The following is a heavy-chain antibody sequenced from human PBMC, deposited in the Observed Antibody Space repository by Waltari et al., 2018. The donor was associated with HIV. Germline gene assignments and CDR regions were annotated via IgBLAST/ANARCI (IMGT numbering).Heavy chain of an antibody. CDR3: ARGGCSGGTCYYKSFDL. CDR2: IIPMFGTA. Sequence: QVQLVQSGAGVKKPASSVRVSCKASGGTFGSYTITWGRQAPGHGPEWMGGIIPMFGTATYAQKFQGRVTMTADKSTNTVYLELSTLRFDDTALYYCARGGCSGGTCYYKSFDLWGQGTMVTVSS. CDR1: GGTFGSYT. V-gene: IGHV1-69*06. D-gene: IGHD2-15*01. J-gene: IGHJ3*01.